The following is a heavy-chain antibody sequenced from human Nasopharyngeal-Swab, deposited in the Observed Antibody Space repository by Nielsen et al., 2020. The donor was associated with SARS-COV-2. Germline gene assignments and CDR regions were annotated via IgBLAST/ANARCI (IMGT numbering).Heavy chain of an antibody. V-gene: IGHV4-38-2*01. D-gene: IGHD3/OR15-3a*01. CDR2: IHNSGTP. Sequence: PGKGLEWIGSIHNSGTPYYIPSLKSRVTISVDTSKNQFSLKMRSVTAAGTAVYYCASGPFGPGDSYYYYGLDVWGQGTTVTVSS. CDR3: ASGPFGPGDSYYYYGLDV. J-gene: IGHJ6*02.